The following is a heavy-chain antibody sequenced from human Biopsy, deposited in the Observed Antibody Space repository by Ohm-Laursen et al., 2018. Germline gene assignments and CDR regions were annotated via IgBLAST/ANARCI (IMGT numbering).Heavy chain of an antibody. CDR1: GDSISTSTTYY. V-gene: IGHV4-39*01. Sequence: SDTLSLTCTVSGDSISTSTTYYWAWLRQPPGKGLEWIGSIYNSETTFYNPSLKSRVAISVDTSTNQFSLKVSSVTAADTALYYCARHLTGFWFDPWGHGTLVTVSS. D-gene: IGHD7-27*01. CDR2: IYNSETT. CDR3: ARHLTGFWFDP. J-gene: IGHJ5*02.